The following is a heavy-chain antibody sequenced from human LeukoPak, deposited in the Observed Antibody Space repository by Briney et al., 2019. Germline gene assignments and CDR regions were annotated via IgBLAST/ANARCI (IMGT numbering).Heavy chain of an antibody. D-gene: IGHD2-15*01. CDR1: GFTFSSYA. V-gene: IGHV3-23*01. CDR2: ISGSGGST. Sequence: GGSLRLSCAASGFTFSSYAMSWVRQAPGKGLEWGSAISGSGGSTYYADSVKGRFTISRDNSKNTLYLQMNSLRAEDTAVYYCAKLVTLGYCSGGSCSDDYWGQGTLVTVSS. J-gene: IGHJ4*02. CDR3: AKLVTLGYCSGGSCSDDY.